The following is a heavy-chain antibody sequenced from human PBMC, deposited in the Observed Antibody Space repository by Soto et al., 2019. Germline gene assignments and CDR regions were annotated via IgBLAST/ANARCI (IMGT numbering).Heavy chain of an antibody. CDR3: AKADSNYAGRFSYYYMDV. CDR1: GYTFTSYG. V-gene: IGHV1-18*01. D-gene: IGHD4-4*01. CDR2: ISGYNGNT. Sequence: QVQLVQSGTEVKKPGASVKVSCKASGYTFTSYGISWVRQAPGQGPEWMGWISGYNGNTHYPKKFQGKGTMTTDTSTSTAYMELRSLRSDDTAVYYCAKADSNYAGRFSYYYMDVWGNGTLVTVSS. J-gene: IGHJ6*03.